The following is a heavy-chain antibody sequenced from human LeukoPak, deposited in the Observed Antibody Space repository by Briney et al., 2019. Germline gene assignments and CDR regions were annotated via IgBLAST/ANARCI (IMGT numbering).Heavy chain of an antibody. CDR3: ARGTWRGYSYGEDY. V-gene: IGHV4-61*08. CDR2: IYYSGST. Sequence: PSETLSLTCTVSGGSISSGDYYWSWIRQPPGKGLEWIGYIYYSGSTNYNPSLKSRVTISVDTSKNQFSLKLSSVTAADTAVYYCARGTWRGYSYGEDYWGQGTLVTVSS. D-gene: IGHD5-18*01. CDR1: GGSISSGDYY. J-gene: IGHJ4*02.